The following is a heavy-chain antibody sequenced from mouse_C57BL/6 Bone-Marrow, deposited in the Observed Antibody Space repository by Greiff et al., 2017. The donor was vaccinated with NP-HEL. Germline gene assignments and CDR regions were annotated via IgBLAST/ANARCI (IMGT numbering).Heavy chain of an antibody. CDR2: IRSKSNNYAT. CDR3: VRHDWDGFAY. J-gene: IGHJ3*01. Sequence: EAGGGLVQPKGSLKLSCAASGFSFNTYAMNWVRQAPGKGLEWVARIRSKSNNYATYYADSVKDRFTISRDDSESMLYLQMNNLKTEDTAMYYCVRHDWDGFAYWGQGTLVTVSA. V-gene: IGHV10-1*01. D-gene: IGHD4-1*01. CDR1: GFSFNTYA.